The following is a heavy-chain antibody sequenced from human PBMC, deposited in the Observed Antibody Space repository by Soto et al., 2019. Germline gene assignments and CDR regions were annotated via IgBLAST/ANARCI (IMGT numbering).Heavy chain of an antibody. CDR1: GGPFTNYT. D-gene: IGHD2-21*02. CDR2: IIPVLNIA. Sequence: QVQLVQSGAEMKRPESSVKVSCEASGGPFTNYTLSWVRQAPGQGLECMGWIIPVLNIAKYAQKFQDRINITADKSTNTAYLEVSSLRSEDTAIYFCARAPTASAPFVFWGQGTLVTVSS. CDR3: ARAPTASAPFVF. J-gene: IGHJ4*02. V-gene: IGHV1-69*02.